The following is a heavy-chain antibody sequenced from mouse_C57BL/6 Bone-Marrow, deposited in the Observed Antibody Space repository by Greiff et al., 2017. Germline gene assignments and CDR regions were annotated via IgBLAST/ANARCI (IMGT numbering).Heavy chain of an antibody. CDR1: GFTFSSYG. CDR3: ARLRGGSYFDY. J-gene: IGHJ2*01. CDR2: ISSGGSYT. V-gene: IGHV5-6*01. Sequence: EVMLVESGGDLVKPGGSLKLSCAASGFTFSSYGMSWVRQTPDKRLEWVATISSGGSYTYYPDSVKGRFTISRDTAKNTLYLQMRSLKSEDTAMYYCARLRGGSYFDYWGQGTTLTVSS. D-gene: IGHD2-12*01.